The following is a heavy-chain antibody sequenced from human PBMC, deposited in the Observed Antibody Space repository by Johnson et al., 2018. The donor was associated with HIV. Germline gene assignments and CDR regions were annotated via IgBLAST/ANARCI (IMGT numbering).Heavy chain of an antibody. CDR1: GLTFEDYG. CDR3: ARERIGYSSSGDAFDL. CDR2: INWNGGRT. J-gene: IGHJ3*01. Sequence: VQLVESGGGVVRPGGSLRLSCAASGLTFEDYGMRWVRQAPGKGLEWVSGINWNGGRTTYADSVKGRFTISRDNAKNTLYLQMNSLRAEDTAVYYCARERIGYSSSGDAFDLWGQETVVTVAS. V-gene: IGHV3-20*04. D-gene: IGHD2-2*01.